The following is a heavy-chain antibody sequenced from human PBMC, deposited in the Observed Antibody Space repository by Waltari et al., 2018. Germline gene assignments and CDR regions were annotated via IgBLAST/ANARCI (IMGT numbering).Heavy chain of an antibody. CDR1: GASTSSGGHY. V-gene: IGHV4-30-4*01. D-gene: IGHD6-25*01. Sequence: QVQLQESGPRLVKPSQTLSLTCTVSGASTSSGGHYWSWIRHHPGKGLEWIGHIYHSGNTYYNPSLEGRATLSVDRSENQFSLNLTSVTAADTALYYCARVDGRAAPFDNWGRGSQVTVSS. J-gene: IGHJ4*02. CDR2: IYHSGNT. CDR3: ARVDGRAAPFDN.